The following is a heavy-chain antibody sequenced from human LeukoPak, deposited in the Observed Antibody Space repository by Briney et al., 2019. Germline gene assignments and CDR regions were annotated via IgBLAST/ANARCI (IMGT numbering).Heavy chain of an antibody. CDR1: GFTFSSYW. Sequence: GGSLRLSCAASGFTFSSYWMHWVRPATGKGLVWVSRINSDGSGTDYADSVKGRFTISRDNAKNTMYLQMNSLRAEDTAVYYCTRWSYNSGSTGYWGQGTLVTVSS. CDR2: INSDGSGT. CDR3: TRWSYNSGSTGY. V-gene: IGHV3-74*01. D-gene: IGHD6-19*01. J-gene: IGHJ4*02.